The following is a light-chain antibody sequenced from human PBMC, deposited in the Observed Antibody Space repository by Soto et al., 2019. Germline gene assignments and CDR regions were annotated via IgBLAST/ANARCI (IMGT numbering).Light chain of an antibody. J-gene: IGKJ1*01. Sequence: DIQITQSPSTLSASVGDRVTVTCRASQSISNWLAWYQQKAGKAPKLLIYKASALESGVPSRFSGSGSGTEFTLTISSLEPEDFATYYCQHYNTYPWTFGQGTKVDIK. V-gene: IGKV1-5*03. CDR3: QHYNTYPWT. CDR1: QSISNW. CDR2: KAS.